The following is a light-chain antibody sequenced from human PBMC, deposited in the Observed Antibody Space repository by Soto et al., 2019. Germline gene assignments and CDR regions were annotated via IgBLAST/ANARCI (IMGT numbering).Light chain of an antibody. CDR1: QCVFRVSITY. Sequence: IVLMPPTGSQSLSPEERATRSCRASQCVFRVSITYLAWFQQKPGQAPRLLIYGASSRATGIPDRFSGSGSGTYFTLTISRVEPEDFAVYYCQQYLSLPITFRQGTRLEI. J-gene: IGKJ5*01. V-gene: IGKV3-20*01. CDR2: GAS. CDR3: QQYLSLPIT.